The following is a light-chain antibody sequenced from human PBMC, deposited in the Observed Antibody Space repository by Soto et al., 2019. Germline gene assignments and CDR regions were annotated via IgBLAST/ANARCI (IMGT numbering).Light chain of an antibody. CDR3: QQYNNWPPG. V-gene: IGKV3-15*01. Sequence: EIVMTQSPATLSVSPGERATLSCRASQSVSSNLAWYQQKPGQAPRILIYGASTRATGIPARFSGSGSGTEFTLNIRSLQSEDFAVYYCQQYNNWPPGFGQGTKLEIK. CDR2: GAS. J-gene: IGKJ2*03. CDR1: QSVSSN.